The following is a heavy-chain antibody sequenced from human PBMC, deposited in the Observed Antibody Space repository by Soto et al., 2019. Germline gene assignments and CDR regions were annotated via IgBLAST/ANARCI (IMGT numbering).Heavy chain of an antibody. J-gene: IGHJ4*02. D-gene: IGHD6-19*01. CDR3: ARDGSGRAIEY. V-gene: IGHV4-61*01. Sequence: SETLSLTCTVSGGSVSSGSYYWSWIRQPPGKGLEWIGCTYYSGSTNYDPSLRSRVTISSDTSKNQVFLKVSAVTAADTAVYYCARDGSGRAIEYWGQGILVTVSS. CDR1: GGSVSSGSYY. CDR2: TYYSGST.